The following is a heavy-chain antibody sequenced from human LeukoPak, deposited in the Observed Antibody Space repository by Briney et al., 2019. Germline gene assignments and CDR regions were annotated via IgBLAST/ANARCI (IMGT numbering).Heavy chain of an antibody. CDR3: ARRSEHSDGYRPTFDP. D-gene: IGHD3-22*01. J-gene: IGHJ5*02. CDR2: INTNTGNP. CDR1: GYTFSKYA. Sequence: GASVKASCKASGYTFSKYAMNWVRQAPGQGLEWVGWINTNTGNPTYAQAFTGRFVFSLDTSVSTAYLQISSLKAEDTAVYYCARRSEHSDGYRPTFDPWGQGALVTVSS. V-gene: IGHV7-4-1*02.